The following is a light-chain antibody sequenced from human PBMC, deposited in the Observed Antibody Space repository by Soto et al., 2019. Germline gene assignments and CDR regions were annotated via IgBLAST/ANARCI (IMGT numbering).Light chain of an antibody. V-gene: IGLV8-61*01. Sequence: QAVLTQEPSFSVSPGGTVTLTCGLSFGSVSRSDYPSWYQQTPGQAPRTLIYDTDTRSSGVPDRFSGSILGNKAALTITGAQADDDSDYYCVLYMGSGVWVFGGGTKLTVL. CDR1: FGSVSRSDY. J-gene: IGLJ3*02. CDR2: DTD. CDR3: VLYMGSGVWV.